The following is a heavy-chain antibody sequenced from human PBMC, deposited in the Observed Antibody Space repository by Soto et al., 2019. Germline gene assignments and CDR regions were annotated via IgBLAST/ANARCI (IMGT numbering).Heavy chain of an antibody. J-gene: IGHJ5*02. CDR2: IYYSGST. V-gene: IGHV4-39*01. Sequence: QLQLQESGPGLVEPSETLSLTCTVSGGSISSSSYYWGWIRQPPGKGLEWIGSIYYSGSTYYNPSLKSRVTISVDTSKNQFSLKLSSVTAADTAVYYCARLYSYGYDENNWFDPWGQGTLVTVSS. CDR3: ARLYSYGYDENNWFDP. CDR1: GGSISSSSYY. D-gene: IGHD5-18*01.